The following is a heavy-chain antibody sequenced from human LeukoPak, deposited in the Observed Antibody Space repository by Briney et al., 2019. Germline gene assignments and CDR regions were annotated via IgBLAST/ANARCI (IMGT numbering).Heavy chain of an antibody. CDR1: GYTFTSYG. CDR3: AKIVPAAIGGDWFDP. CDR2: ISAYNGNT. V-gene: IGHV1-18*01. Sequence: SSVKVSCKASGYTFTSYGISWVRQAPGQGLEWMGWISAYNGNTNYAQKLQGRVNIITDTSTSTASMELRSLRSDDTAVYYCAKIVPAAIGGDWFDPWGQGTLVTVSS. D-gene: IGHD2-2*01. J-gene: IGHJ5*02.